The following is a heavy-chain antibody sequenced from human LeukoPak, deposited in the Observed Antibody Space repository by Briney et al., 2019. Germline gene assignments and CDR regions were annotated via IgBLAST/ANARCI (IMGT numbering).Heavy chain of an antibody. CDR1: GFSLSTSGVG. V-gene: IGHV2-5*01. J-gene: IGHJ5*02. D-gene: IGHD6-13*01. CDR2: IYWNDDK. Sequence: SGPTLVNPTQTLTLTCTFSGFSLSTSGVGVGWIHQPPGKALEWLALIYWNDDKRYSPSLKSRLTITKDTSKNQVVLTMTNMDPVDTATYYCAHSLKGIAAAVALNWFDPWGQGTLVTVSS. CDR3: AHSLKGIAAAVALNWFDP.